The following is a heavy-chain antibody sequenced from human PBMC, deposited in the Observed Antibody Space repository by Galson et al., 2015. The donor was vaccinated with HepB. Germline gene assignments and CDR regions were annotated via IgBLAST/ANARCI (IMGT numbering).Heavy chain of an antibody. CDR2: ISTHSGNT. CDR1: GYTFTSNG. CDR3: ARNKNYRFDY. Sequence: SVKVSCKASGYTFTSNGISWVRQAPGQGLEWMGWISTHSGNTNYAQKFQDRVTMTTDTSTNRVYMELRSLRFDDTSVYYCARNKNYRFDYWGQGTLVTVSS. D-gene: IGHD3-16*02. V-gene: IGHV1-18*01. J-gene: IGHJ4*01.